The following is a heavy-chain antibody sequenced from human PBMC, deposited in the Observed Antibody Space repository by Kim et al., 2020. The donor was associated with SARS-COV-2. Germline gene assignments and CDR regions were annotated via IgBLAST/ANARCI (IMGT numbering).Heavy chain of an antibody. D-gene: IGHD3-10*01. V-gene: IGHV4-34*01. Sequence: SETLSLTCAVYGGSFSGYYWSWIRQPPGKGLEWIGEINHSGSTNYNPSLKSRVTISVDTSKNQFSMRLSSVTAADTAVYYCARGHRVGGSGSYYSRYEYYYYYYGMDVWGQGTTVTVSS. CDR3: ARGHRVGGSGSYYSRYEYYYYYYGMDV. J-gene: IGHJ6*02. CDR1: GGSFSGYY. CDR2: INHSGST.